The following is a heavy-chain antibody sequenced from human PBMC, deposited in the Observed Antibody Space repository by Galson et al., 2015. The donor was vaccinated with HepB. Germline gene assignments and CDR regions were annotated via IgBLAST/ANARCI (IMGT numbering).Heavy chain of an antibody. J-gene: IGHJ6*02. CDR1: GVTFSSHS. D-gene: IGHD2-2*01. V-gene: IGHV1-69*05. CDR2: IIPLFGSV. CDR3: ARGDIVVVPAARSEFNRRGYYYYYGMDV. Sequence: SVKVSCKASGVTFSSHSISWLRQAPGQGLEWMGGIIPLFGSVNYAQKFQGRVTMTRDTSTSTVYMELSSLRSEDTAVYYCARGDIVVVPAARSEFNRRGYYYYYGMDVWGQGTTVTVSS.